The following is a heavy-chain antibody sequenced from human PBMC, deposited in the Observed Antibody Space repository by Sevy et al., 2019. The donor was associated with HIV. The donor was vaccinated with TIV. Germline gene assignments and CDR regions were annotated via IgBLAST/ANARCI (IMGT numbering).Heavy chain of an antibody. Sequence: GGSLRLSCAASGFTFSSYSMNWVRQAPGKGLEWVSSISSSSSYIYYADSVKGRFTISRDNAKNSLYLQMNSLRAEDTAVYYCARDIFAGTTLTNTVDYWGQGTLVTVSS. V-gene: IGHV3-21*01. CDR3: ARDIFAGTTLTNTVDY. J-gene: IGHJ4*02. D-gene: IGHD1-7*01. CDR2: ISSSSSYI. CDR1: GFTFSSYS.